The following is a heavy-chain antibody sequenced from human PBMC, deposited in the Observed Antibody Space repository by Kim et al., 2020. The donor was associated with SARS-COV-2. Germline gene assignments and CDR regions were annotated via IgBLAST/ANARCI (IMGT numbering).Heavy chain of an antibody. CDR3: ARGEKGGTPKWYGMDV. CDR1: GGSFSGYY. V-gene: IGHV4-34*01. D-gene: IGHD1-7*01. CDR2: INHSGST. J-gene: IGHJ6*02. Sequence: SETLSLTCAVYGGSFSGYYWSWIRQPPGKGLEWIGEINHSGSTNYNPSLKSRVTISVDTSKNQFSLKLSSVTAADTAVYYCARGEKGGTPKWYGMDVWGQGTTVTVSS.